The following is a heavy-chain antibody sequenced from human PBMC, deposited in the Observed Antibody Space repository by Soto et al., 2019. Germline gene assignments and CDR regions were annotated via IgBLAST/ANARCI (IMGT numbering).Heavy chain of an antibody. CDR2: ISWDGGST. V-gene: IGHV3-43*01. Sequence: GGSLRLSCAASGFTFDDYTMHWVRQAPGKGLEWVSLISWDGGSTYYADSVKGRFTISRDNSKNSLYLQMNSLRTEDTALYYCAKGGYSFYYYYGMDVWGQGTTVTVSS. CDR3: AKGGYSFYYYYGMDV. CDR1: GFTFDDYT. J-gene: IGHJ6*02. D-gene: IGHD5-18*01.